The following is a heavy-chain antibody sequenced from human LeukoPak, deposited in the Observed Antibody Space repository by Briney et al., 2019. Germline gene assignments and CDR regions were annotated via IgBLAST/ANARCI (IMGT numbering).Heavy chain of an antibody. CDR2: ISAYNGNT. V-gene: IGHV1-18*01. CDR1: GYTFTIYG. J-gene: IGHJ4*02. Sequence: ASVTVSFKASGYTFTIYGISWVRQAPGQGLEWMGWISAYNGNTNYAQKLQGRVTMTTDASTSTAYMELRSLRSDDTAVYYCARDSVIAVAGDYWGQGTLVTVSS. D-gene: IGHD6-19*01. CDR3: ARDSVIAVAGDY.